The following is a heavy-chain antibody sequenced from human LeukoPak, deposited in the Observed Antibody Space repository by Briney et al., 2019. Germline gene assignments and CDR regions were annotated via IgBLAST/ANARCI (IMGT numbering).Heavy chain of an antibody. Sequence: SVKVSCKASGGTFSSYAISWVRQAPGQGLEWMGRIIPILGIANYAQKFQGRVTITADKSTSTAYMELSSLRSEDTAVYYCARDPGRLGYFDYWGQGTLATVSS. CDR3: ARDPGRLGYFDY. V-gene: IGHV1-69*04. CDR1: GGTFSSYA. CDR2: IIPILGIA. D-gene: IGHD2-8*02. J-gene: IGHJ4*02.